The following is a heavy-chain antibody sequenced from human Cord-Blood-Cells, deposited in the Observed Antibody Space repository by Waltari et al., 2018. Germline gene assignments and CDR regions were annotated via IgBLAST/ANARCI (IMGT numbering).Heavy chain of an antibody. CDR3: AKDSGFGELLWDY. V-gene: IGHV3-23*01. Sequence: EVQLLESGGGLVQPGGSLRLSCAASGFTFRSYAMRWVRQAPGKGLEWVSAISGSGGSTYYADSVKGRFTISRDNSKNTLYLQMNSLRAEDTAVYYCAKDSGFGELLWDYWGQGTLVTVSS. D-gene: IGHD3-10*01. J-gene: IGHJ4*02. CDR1: GFTFRSYA. CDR2: ISGSGGST.